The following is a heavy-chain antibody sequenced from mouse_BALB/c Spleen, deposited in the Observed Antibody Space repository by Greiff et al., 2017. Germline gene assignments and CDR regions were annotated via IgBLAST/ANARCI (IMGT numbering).Heavy chain of an antibody. CDR3: ARAYYDYFDY. CDR1: GFTFSSYA. V-gene: IGHV5-6-5*01. Sequence: EVKVVESGGGLVKPGGSLKLSCAASGFTFSSYAMSWVRQTPEKRLEWVASISSGGSTYYPDSVKGRFTISRDNARNILYLQMSSLRSEDTAMYYCARAYYDYFDYWGQGTTLTVSS. J-gene: IGHJ2*01. D-gene: IGHD2-4*01. CDR2: ISSGGST.